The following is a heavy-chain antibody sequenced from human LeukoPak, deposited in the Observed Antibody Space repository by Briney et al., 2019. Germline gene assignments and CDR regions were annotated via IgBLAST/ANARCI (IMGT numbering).Heavy chain of an antibody. J-gene: IGHJ4*02. CDR1: GFSFSTYA. V-gene: IGHV3-23*01. CDR2: ISGIDGST. Sequence: GGSLRLSCSASGFSFSTYAMSWVRQAPGKGREWVSGISGIDGSTFYADSVKGRFTIYRDNSKNTVDLEMNSLRAEDTAVYYCAKVGPGCSSTSCYPGYWGQGTLVTVSS. D-gene: IGHD2-2*01. CDR3: AKVGPGCSSTSCYPGY.